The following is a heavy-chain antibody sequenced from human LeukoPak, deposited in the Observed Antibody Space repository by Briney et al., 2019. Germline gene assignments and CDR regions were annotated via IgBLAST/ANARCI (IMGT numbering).Heavy chain of an antibody. J-gene: IGHJ5*02. CDR3: AMVRGVINWFDP. Sequence: ASAKVSCKASGYTFTGYYMHWVRQAPGQGLEWMGWINPNSGGTNYAQKFQGRVTMTRDTSISTAYMELSRLRSDDTAVYYCAMVRGVINWFDPWGQGTLVTVSS. CDR2: INPNSGGT. V-gene: IGHV1-2*02. D-gene: IGHD3-10*01. CDR1: GYTFTGYY.